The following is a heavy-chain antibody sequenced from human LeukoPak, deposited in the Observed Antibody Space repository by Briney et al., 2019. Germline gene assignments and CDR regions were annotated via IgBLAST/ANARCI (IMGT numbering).Heavy chain of an antibody. CDR3: ARGKDTIFFYYYGMDV. CDR1: GYTFTSYG. Sequence: ASVKVSCKASGYTFTSYGVSWVRQAPGQGLEWMGWISAYNGNTNYAQKLQGRVTMTTDTSTSTAYMELRSLRSDDTAVYYCARGKDTIFFYYYGMDVWGQGTTVTVSS. CDR2: ISAYNGNT. V-gene: IGHV1-18*01. J-gene: IGHJ6*02. D-gene: IGHD3-9*01.